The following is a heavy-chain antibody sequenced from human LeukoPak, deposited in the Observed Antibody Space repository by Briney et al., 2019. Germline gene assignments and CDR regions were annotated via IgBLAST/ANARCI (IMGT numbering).Heavy chain of an antibody. J-gene: IGHJ4*02. CDR2: IYSGGST. CDR1: GFTFSSYS. D-gene: IGHD1-26*01. V-gene: IGHV3-66*01. Sequence: GGSLRLSCAASGFTFSSYSMNWVRQAPGKGLEWVSVIYSGGSTYYADSVKGRFTISRDNSKNTLYLQMNSLRAEDTAVYYCAKDLLGARGFDYWGQGTLVTVSS. CDR3: AKDLLGARGFDY.